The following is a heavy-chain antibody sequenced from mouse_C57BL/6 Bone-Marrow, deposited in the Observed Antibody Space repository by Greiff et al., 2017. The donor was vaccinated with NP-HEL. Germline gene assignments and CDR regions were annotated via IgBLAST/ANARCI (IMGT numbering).Heavy chain of an antibody. D-gene: IGHD1-1*01. CDR2: INPSSGYT. CDR1: GYTFTSYW. CDR3: ATDTVVDY. V-gene: IGHV1-7*01. Sequence: QVQLKQSGAELAKPGASVKLSCKASGYTFTSYWMHWVKQRPGQGLEWIGYINPSSGYTKYNQKFKDKATLTADQSSSTAYMQLSSLTYEDAAVYYCATDTVVDYWGQGTTLTVSS. J-gene: IGHJ2*01.